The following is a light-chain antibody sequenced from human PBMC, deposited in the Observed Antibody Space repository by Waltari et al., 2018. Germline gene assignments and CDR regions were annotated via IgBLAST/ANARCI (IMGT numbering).Light chain of an antibody. J-gene: IGKJ2*01. Sequence: EIVMTQSPATLSVSPGARATLSCRASQSINSNLAWYQQKPGQAPRLLIYGASTRATAIPARFSGRGSGTEFTLTISSLQSEDFAVYYCQHYNNWPPYTFGQGTKLEIK. CDR3: QHYNNWPPYT. CDR2: GAS. V-gene: IGKV3-15*01. CDR1: QSINSN.